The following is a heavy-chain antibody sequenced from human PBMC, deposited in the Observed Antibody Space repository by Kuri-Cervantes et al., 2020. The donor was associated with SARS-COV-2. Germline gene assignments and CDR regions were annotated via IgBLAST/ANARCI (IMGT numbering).Heavy chain of an antibody. Sequence: GGSLRLSCAASGFTFSSYAMSWVRQAPGKGLEWVSVIYSGGSSTYYADSVKGRFTISRDNAKNSLYLQMNSLRAEDTAVYYCARELYWGQGTLVTVSS. V-gene: IGHV3-23*03. J-gene: IGHJ4*02. CDR2: IYSGGSST. CDR3: ARELY. CDR1: GFTFSSYA.